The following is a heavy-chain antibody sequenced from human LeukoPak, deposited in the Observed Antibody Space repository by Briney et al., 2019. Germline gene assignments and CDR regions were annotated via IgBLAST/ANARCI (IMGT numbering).Heavy chain of an antibody. CDR3: AKDQSLAAARPFYYYYYGMDV. CDR2: ISHDGSNK. D-gene: IGHD6-6*01. Sequence: GRSLRLSCAASGFTFSSYGMHWVRQAPGKGLEWVAVISHDGSNKYYADSVKGRFTISRDNSKNTLYLQMNSLRAEDTAVYYCAKDQSLAAARPFYYYYYGMDVWGQGTTVTVSS. J-gene: IGHJ6*02. V-gene: IGHV3-30*18. CDR1: GFTFSSYG.